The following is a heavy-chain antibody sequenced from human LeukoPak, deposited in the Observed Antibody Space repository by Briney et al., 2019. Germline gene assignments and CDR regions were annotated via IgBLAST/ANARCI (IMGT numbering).Heavy chain of an antibody. Sequence: GASVKVSCKSSGYTFAGYYMHWVRQPPGQGLEWMGWISAYNGNTNYAQKLQGRVTMTTDTSTTTAYMKLRSLRSDDTAVYYCARDDCSSTSCHKAVEIATYYFDYWGQGTLVTVSS. V-gene: IGHV1-18*04. D-gene: IGHD2-2*01. CDR3: ARDDCSSTSCHKAVEIATYYFDY. J-gene: IGHJ4*02. CDR1: GYTFAGYY. CDR2: ISAYNGNT.